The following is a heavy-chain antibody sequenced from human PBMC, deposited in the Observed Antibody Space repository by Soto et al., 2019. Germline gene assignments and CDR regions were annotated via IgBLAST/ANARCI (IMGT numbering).Heavy chain of an antibody. Sequence: SETLSLTCTVSGGSISGYYWSWIRQPPGMGLEWIGYIYYNGSTNYNPSLKSRVTISVDTSKNQLSLKLSSVTAADTAVYYCARTYYDFWSGYWRWFDPWGQGTLVNVSS. V-gene: IGHV4-59*01. CDR3: ARTYYDFWSGYWRWFDP. CDR2: IYYNGST. CDR1: GGSISGYY. J-gene: IGHJ5*02. D-gene: IGHD3-3*01.